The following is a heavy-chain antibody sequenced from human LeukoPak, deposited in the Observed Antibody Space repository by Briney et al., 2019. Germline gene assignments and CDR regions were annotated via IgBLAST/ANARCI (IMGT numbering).Heavy chain of an antibody. CDR1: GFTFSSYG. J-gene: IGHJ6*03. D-gene: IGHD3-10*01. Sequence: GGSLRLSCAASGFTFSSYGMHWVRQAPGKGLEWVAFIRYDGSNKYYADSVKGRFTISRDNSKNTLYLQMNSLRAEDTAVYYCAKDYYGSGSYYMGPLFFYYYMDVWGKGTTVTISS. CDR2: IRYDGSNK. CDR3: AKDYYGSGSYYMGPLFFYYYMDV. V-gene: IGHV3-30*02.